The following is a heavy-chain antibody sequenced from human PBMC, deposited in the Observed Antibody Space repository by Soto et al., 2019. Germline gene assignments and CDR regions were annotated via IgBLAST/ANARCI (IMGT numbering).Heavy chain of an antibody. CDR3: ARGQGGNTPFDY. CDR1: GFTVSSNY. J-gene: IGHJ4*02. Sequence: PGGSLRLSCAASGFTVSSNYMSWVRQAPGKGLEWVSVIFSGGNTYYADSVKGRFTISRDTSKNTLYLQMNSLRADDTAVYYCARGQGGNTPFDYWGQGTPVTVSS. V-gene: IGHV3-53*01. D-gene: IGHD3-16*01. CDR2: IFSGGNT.